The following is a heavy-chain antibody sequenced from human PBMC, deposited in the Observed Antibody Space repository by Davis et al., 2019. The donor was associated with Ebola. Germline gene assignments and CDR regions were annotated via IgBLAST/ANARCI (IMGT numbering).Heavy chain of an antibody. Sequence: MPSEILSPTVAVPGGSISSGGYSWSSIRQPPGKGLEWIGYIYYSGSTYYNPSLKSRVTISVDTSKNQFSLKLSSVTAADTAVYYCASGDNFDYWGQGTLVTVSS. V-gene: IGHV4-30-4*07. CDR2: IYYSGST. D-gene: IGHD2-21*01. CDR3: ASGDNFDY. CDR1: GGSISSGGYS. J-gene: IGHJ4*02.